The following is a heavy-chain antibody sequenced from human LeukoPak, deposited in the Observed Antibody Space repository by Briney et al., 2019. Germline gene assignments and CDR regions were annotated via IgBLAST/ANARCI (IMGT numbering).Heavy chain of an antibody. D-gene: IGHD3-10*01. CDR3: ARWSGSAGYYYYYYMDV. CDR2: INPNSGGT. Sequence: ASVKVSCKASGYTFTGYYMHWVRQAPGQGLEWMGWINPNSGGTNYAQKFQGRVTMTRDTSISTAYMELSRLRSDDTAVYYCARWSGSAGYYYYYYMDVWGEGTTVTVSS. J-gene: IGHJ6*03. CDR1: GYTFTGYY. V-gene: IGHV1-2*02.